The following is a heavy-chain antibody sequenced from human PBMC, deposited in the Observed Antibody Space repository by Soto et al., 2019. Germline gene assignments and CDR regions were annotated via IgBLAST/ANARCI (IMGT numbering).Heavy chain of an antibody. V-gene: IGHV3-9*01. CDR3: VNDLGVGPSILRSWGLGH. J-gene: IGHJ5*02. Sequence: PEGSLRRSCAASGLALDNYAMHWVRQSQGRDLERVSGITWNSRYVGYAYSVKGRFTISRDSGKNSVYLQMRSLRAEESALYYCVNDLGVGPSILRSWGLGHWRQGSLVTVSS. CDR2: ITWNSRYV. D-gene: IGHD1-26*01. CDR1: GLALDNYA.